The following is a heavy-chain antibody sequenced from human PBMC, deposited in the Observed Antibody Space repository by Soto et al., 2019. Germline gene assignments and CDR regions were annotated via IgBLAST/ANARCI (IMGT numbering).Heavy chain of an antibody. CDR3: ARCHVMVVAGRNFDY. Sequence: SANLSLTCTVSGCSISSDSYWAWIRQPPGKGPEWIASIYHGGTTFYNPSLKSRITISVDTSNNQFSLKLTSVTAADTAVYYCARCHVMVVAGRNFDYWGHGTLVTVSS. CDR2: IYHGGTT. V-gene: IGHV4-38-2*02. CDR1: GCSISSDSY. D-gene: IGHD6-19*01. J-gene: IGHJ4*01.